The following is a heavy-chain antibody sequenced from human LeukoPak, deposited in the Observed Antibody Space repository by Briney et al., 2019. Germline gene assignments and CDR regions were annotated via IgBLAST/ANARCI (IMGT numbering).Heavy chain of an antibody. CDR2: ISSSGSTI. Sequence: GGSLRLSCAASGFSFRNYAMSWVRQAPGKGLEWVSYISSSGSTIYYADSVKGRFTISRDNAKNSLYLQMNSLRAEDTAVYYCARGYSSFDYWGQGTLVTVSS. J-gene: IGHJ4*02. CDR3: ARGYSSFDY. V-gene: IGHV3-48*03. D-gene: IGHD5-18*01. CDR1: GFSFRNYA.